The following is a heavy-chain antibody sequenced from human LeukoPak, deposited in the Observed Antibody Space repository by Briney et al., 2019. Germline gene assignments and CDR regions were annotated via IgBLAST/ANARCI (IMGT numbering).Heavy chain of an antibody. CDR1: GGSISSGGYS. D-gene: IGHD3-10*01. CDR3: ARSIGLFDY. J-gene: IGHJ4*02. Sequence: KASQTLSLTCAVSGGSISSGGYSWSWIRQPPGKGLEWIGSIYYSGSTYYNPSLKSRVTISVDTSKNQFSLKLSSVTAADTAVYYCARSIGLFDYWGQGTLVTVSS. CDR2: IYYSGST. V-gene: IGHV4-30-2*03.